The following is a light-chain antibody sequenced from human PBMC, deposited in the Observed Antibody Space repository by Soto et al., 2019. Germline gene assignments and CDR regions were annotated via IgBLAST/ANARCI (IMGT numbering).Light chain of an antibody. CDR2: AAS. CDR3: QHSYSTPIT. CDR1: QSISSY. V-gene: IGKV1-39*01. Sequence: DIQMTQSPSSLSASVGDRVTITCRASQSISSYLNWYQQKPGKAPKLLIYAASSLQSGVPSRFSGSGSGPDFTLTISSLQPEDFATYYCQHSYSTPITFGPGTKVDIK. J-gene: IGKJ3*01.